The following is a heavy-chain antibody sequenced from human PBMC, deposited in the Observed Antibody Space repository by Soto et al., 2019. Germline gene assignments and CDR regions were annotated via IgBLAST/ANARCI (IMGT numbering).Heavy chain of an antibody. CDR3: ARVSPYSTSPIDY. J-gene: IGHJ4*02. CDR1: GFTFSSYW. Sequence: EVQLVESGGGLAQPGGSLRLSCAASGFTFSSYWMHWVRQAPGKGLVWVSRINSDGSSTNYADSVKGRFTISRDNAKNTVYLQMNSLRAEDTAVYYCARVSPYSTSPIDYWGQGTLVTVSS. V-gene: IGHV3-74*01. D-gene: IGHD6-6*01. CDR2: INSDGSST.